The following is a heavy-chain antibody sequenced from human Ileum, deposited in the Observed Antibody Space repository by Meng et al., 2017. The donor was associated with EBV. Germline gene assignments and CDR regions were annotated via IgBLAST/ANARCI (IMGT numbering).Heavy chain of an antibody. CDR1: GGSFSGYY. D-gene: IGHD3-22*01. CDR2: INHSGST. V-gene: IGHV4-34*01. Sequence: QGQLQKWGAGLLKPSELLSLTCAVYGGSFSGYYWSWIRQPPGKGLEWIGEINHSGSTNYNPSLKSRVTISVDTSKNQFSLKLSSVTAADTAVYYCASKSYYDSSGYYFGYWGQGTLVTVSS. CDR3: ASKSYYDSSGYYFGY. J-gene: IGHJ4*02.